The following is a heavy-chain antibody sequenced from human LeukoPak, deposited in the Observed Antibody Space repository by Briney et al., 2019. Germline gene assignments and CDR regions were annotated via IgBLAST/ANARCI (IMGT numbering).Heavy chain of an antibody. J-gene: IGHJ3*02. Sequence: SETLSLTCAVYGGSFSGYYWSWIRQPPGKGLEWIGEINHSGSTNYNSSLKSRVTISVDTSKNQFSLKLSSVTAADTAVYYCARSRPGPYYYDSSGYNIWGQGTMVTVSS. CDR2: INHSGST. V-gene: IGHV4-34*01. D-gene: IGHD3-22*01. CDR1: GGSFSGYY. CDR3: ARSRPGPYYYDSSGYNI.